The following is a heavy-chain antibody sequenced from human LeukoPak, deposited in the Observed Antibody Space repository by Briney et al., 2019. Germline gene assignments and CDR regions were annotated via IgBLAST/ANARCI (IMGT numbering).Heavy chain of an antibody. J-gene: IGHJ4*02. V-gene: IGHV3-23*01. D-gene: IGHD2-15*01. CDR2: ISGSGGST. Sequence: PGGSLRLSCAASGFSFSSYAMSWVRQAPGKGLEWVSAISGSGGSTYYADSVKGRFTISRDNSKNTPFLQMNSLRAEDTAVYYCAKDRVCSGGSCYFDCWGQETLVTVSS. CDR1: GFSFSSYA. CDR3: AKDRVCSGGSCYFDC.